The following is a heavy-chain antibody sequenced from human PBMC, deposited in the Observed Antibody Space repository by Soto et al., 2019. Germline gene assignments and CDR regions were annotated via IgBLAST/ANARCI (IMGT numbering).Heavy chain of an antibody. Sequence: PSETLSLTGTVSVGSISSGGYYWSWIRQHPGKGLEWIGYIYYSGSTYYNPSLKSRVTISIDTSKTQISLKLNSLTAADTAVYYCARADTAMAATCSWGQRILLTVSS. CDR2: IYYSGST. D-gene: IGHD5-18*01. V-gene: IGHV4-30-4*08. CDR3: ARADTAMAATCS. CDR1: VGSISSGGYY. J-gene: IGHJ5*02.